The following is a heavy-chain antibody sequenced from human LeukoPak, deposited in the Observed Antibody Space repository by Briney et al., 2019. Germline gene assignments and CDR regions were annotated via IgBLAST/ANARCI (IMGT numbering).Heavy chain of an antibody. V-gene: IGHV1-2*02. D-gene: IGHD2-2*01. Sequence: GASVKVSCKASGYRFTGYYLHWVRQAPGQGLEWMGKINPNSGGTNYAQKFQGRVTMTSDTSSSTAYMELSRLRSDDTAVYYCAKVLGGSRIVVVSYMDVWGKGTTVTVSS. CDR1: GYRFTGYY. CDR3: AKVLGGSRIVVVSYMDV. CDR2: INPNSGGT. J-gene: IGHJ6*04.